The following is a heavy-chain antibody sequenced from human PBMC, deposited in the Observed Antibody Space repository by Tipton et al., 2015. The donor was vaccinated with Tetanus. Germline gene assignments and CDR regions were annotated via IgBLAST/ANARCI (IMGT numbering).Heavy chain of an antibody. D-gene: IGHD2-2*01. CDR3: ASSLVPAAGYYYGMDV. CDR2: IKQDGSEK. CDR1: GGSFNNYY. J-gene: IGHJ6*02. V-gene: IGHV3-7*01. Sequence: LSLTCAVYGGSFNNYYWSWIRQAPGKGLEWVANIKQDGSEKYYVDSVKGRFTISRDNAKNSLYLQMNSLRAEDTAVYYCASSLVPAAGYYYGMDVWGQGTTVTVSS.